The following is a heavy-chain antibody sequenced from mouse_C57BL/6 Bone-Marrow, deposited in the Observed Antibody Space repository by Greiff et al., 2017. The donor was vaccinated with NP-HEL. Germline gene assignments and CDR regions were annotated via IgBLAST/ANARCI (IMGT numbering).Heavy chain of an antibody. V-gene: IGHV7-3*01. J-gene: IGHJ3*01. D-gene: IGHD3-2*02. CDR3: ARVDSSGFFAY. CDR1: GFTFTDYY. Sequence: EVQVVESGGGLVQPGGSLSLSCAASGFTFTDYYMSWVRQPPGKALEWLGFIRNKANGYTTEYSASVKGRFTISRDNSQSILYLQMNALRAEDSATYYCARVDSSGFFAYWGQGTLVTVSA. CDR2: IRNKANGYTT.